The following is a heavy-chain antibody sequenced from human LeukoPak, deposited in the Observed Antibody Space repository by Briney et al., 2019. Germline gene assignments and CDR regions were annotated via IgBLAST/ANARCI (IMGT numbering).Heavy chain of an antibody. D-gene: IGHD3-22*01. CDR1: GYTFTGYY. J-gene: IGHJ3*02. Sequence: ASVTVSCTASGYTFTGYYIHWVRQAPGQGLEWMGWINPNSGGTNYAPKFQGRVTMTRDTSISTAYMELSRLRSDDTAVYYCARAHASLRITMIVVGEHAFDIWGQGTMVTVSS. V-gene: IGHV1-2*02. CDR2: INPNSGGT. CDR3: ARAHASLRITMIVVGEHAFDI.